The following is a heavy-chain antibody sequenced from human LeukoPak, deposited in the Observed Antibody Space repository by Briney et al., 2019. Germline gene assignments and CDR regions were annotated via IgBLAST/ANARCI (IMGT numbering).Heavy chain of an antibody. D-gene: IGHD3-10*01. CDR2: IYSGGST. CDR1: GFTVSSNY. CDR3: ARDPANYYYGSGSRIPLFN. J-gene: IGHJ3*01. V-gene: IGHV3-66*01. Sequence: PGGSLRLSCAASGFTVSSNYMSWVRQAPGKGLEWVSVIYSGGSTYYADSVKGRFTISRDNSKNTLYLQMNSLRAEDTAVYYCARDPANYYYGSGSRIPLFNWGQGTMVTVSS.